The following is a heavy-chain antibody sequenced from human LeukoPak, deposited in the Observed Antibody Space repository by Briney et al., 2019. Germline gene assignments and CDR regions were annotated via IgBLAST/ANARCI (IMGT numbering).Heavy chain of an antibody. CDR3: ARDHSSGWFDY. Sequence: SETLSLTCTVSGGSISSYYWSWIRPPPGKGLEWIGYIYYSGSTNYNPSLKSRVTISVDTSKNQFSLKLSSVTAADTAVYYCARDHSSGWFDYWGQGTLVTVSS. V-gene: IGHV4-59*01. CDR1: GGSISSYY. CDR2: IYYSGST. D-gene: IGHD6-19*01. J-gene: IGHJ4*02.